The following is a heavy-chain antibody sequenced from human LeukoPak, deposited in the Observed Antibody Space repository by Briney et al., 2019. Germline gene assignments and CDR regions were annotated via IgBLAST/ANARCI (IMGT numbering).Heavy chain of an antibody. CDR3: ASLPSGGYYYYYGMDV. CDR1: GGTFSSYT. CDR2: IIPILGIA. Sequence: ASVTVSCKASGGTFSSYTISWVRQAPGQGLEWMGRIIPILGIANYAQKFQGRVTITADKSTSTAYMELSSLRSEDTAVYYCASLPSGGYYYYYGMDVWGQGTTVTVSS. D-gene: IGHD3-3*01. V-gene: IGHV1-69*02. J-gene: IGHJ6*02.